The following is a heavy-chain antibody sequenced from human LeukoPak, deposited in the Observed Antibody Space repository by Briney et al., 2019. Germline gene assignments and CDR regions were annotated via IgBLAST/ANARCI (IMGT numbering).Heavy chain of an antibody. CDR3: AKGHVSYYYYGMDV. Sequence: GGSLRLSCAASGFTFSSYAMSWVRQAPGKGLEWVSAISGSGGGTYYADSVKGRFTISRDNSKNTLYLQMNSLRAEDTAVYYCAKGHVSYYYYGMDVWGQGTTVTVSS. V-gene: IGHV3-23*01. J-gene: IGHJ6*02. CDR1: GFTFSSYA. D-gene: IGHD3-16*01. CDR2: ISGSGGGT.